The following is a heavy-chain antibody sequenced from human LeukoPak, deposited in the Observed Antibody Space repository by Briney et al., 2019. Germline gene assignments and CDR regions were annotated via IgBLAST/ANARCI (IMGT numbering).Heavy chain of an antibody. V-gene: IGHV1-69*13. Sequence: SVKVSCKASGGTFSSYAISWVRQAPGQGLEWMGGITPIFGTANYAQKFQGRVTITADESTSTAYMELSSLRSEDTAVYYCAYLTPVGYYYGMDVWGQGTTVTVSS. J-gene: IGHJ6*02. CDR3: AYLTPVGYYYGMDV. CDR2: ITPIFGTA. CDR1: GGTFSSYA.